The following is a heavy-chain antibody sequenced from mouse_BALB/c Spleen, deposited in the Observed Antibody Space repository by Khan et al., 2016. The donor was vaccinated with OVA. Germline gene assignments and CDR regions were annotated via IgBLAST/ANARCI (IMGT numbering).Heavy chain of an antibody. CDR3: ASELGRYYAMDY. J-gene: IGHJ4*01. Sequence: EVQLQESGPGLVKPSQSPSLTCTVTGYSITRDYAWNWIRQFPGNKLEWMGYITNSGSTNYNPSLKSRISITRDTSTNQFFLQLNSVTTEDTATYYCASELGRYYAMDYWGQGTAVTVSS. V-gene: IGHV3-2*02. D-gene: IGHD4-1*01. CDR1: GYSITRDYA. CDR2: ITNSGST.